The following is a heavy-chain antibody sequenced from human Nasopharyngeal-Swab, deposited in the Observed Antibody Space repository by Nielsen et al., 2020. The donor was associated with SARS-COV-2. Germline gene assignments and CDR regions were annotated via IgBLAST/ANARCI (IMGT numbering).Heavy chain of an antibody. Sequence: WVRQAPGQRLEWMGRVNPNSGDTIYAQEFQGRVTMTGDTSIGTAYMELRRLISDDTVVYYCVRDDGGVPGIPETGPPGAFWGQGTLVTVSS. CDR2: VNPNSGDT. J-gene: IGHJ4*02. D-gene: IGHD6-13*01. CDR3: VRDDGGVPGIPETGPPGAF. V-gene: IGHV1-2*05.